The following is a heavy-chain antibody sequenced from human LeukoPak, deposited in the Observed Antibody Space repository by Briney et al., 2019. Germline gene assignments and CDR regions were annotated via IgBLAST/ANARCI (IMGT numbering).Heavy chain of an antibody. V-gene: IGHV4-59*08. J-gene: IGHJ4*02. D-gene: IGHD6-19*01. CDR1: GGSISSYY. CDR3: ARSQWLAYYFDY. Sequence: SETLSLTCTVSGGSISSYYWSWIRQPPGKGLEWIGHIYYSGSTNYNPSLKSRVTISVDTSKNQFSLKLSSVTAADTALYYCARSQWLAYYFDYWGQGTLVTVSS. CDR2: IYYSGST.